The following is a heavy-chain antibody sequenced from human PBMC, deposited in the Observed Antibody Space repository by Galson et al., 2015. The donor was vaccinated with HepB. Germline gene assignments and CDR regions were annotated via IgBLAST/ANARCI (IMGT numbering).Heavy chain of an antibody. J-gene: IGHJ4*02. V-gene: IGHV4-34*01. CDR1: GGSFSGYY. CDR2: INHSGST. CDR3: ARGITSRKTYYCDSSGYYYLGH. D-gene: IGHD3-22*01. Sequence: SETLSLTCAVYGGSFSGYYWNWIRQPPGKGLEWIGEINHSGSTDYNPSLKSRVTISADTSKNQFSLKMSSVTAADTAVYYCARGITSRKTYYCDSSGYYYLGHWGQGTLVTVSS.